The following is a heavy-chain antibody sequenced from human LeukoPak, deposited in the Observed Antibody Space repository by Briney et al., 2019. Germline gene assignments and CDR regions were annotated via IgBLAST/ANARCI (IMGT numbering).Heavy chain of an antibody. J-gene: IGHJ4*02. V-gene: IGHV3-23*01. Sequence: TGGSLRLSCAASGFTFSSYAMSWVRQAPGKGLEWVSAISGSGGSTYYADSVKGRFTISRDNSKNTLYLQMNSLRAEDTAVYYCAKPAKLRVAAAGQFDYWGQGTLVTVSS. CDR3: AKPAKLRVAAAGQFDY. D-gene: IGHD6-13*01. CDR1: GFTFSSYA. CDR2: ISGSGGST.